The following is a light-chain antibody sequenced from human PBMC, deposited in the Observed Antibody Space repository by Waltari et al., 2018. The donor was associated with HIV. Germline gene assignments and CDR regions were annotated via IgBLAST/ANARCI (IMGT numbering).Light chain of an antibody. V-gene: IGLV3-25*03. CDR3: QAADSSSGMWV. CDR1: PFTNK. J-gene: IGLJ3*02. CDR2: EDS. Sequence: SYDLTQPPSVSVSPGQTARITCSGDPFTNKMSSWYQQKPGRAPVVLIYEDSARASGIPERFSASRSWTTATLIISGVQAEDEADYCCQAADSSSGMWVFGGGTKVTVL.